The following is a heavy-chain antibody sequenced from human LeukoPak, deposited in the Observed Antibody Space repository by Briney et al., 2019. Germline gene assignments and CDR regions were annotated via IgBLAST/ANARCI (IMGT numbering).Heavy chain of an antibody. CDR3: ARSGVRWVATIWIDY. J-gene: IGHJ4*02. D-gene: IGHD5-12*01. CDR1: GFTFNTYN. V-gene: IGHV3-48*04. Sequence: GGSLTLPCAASGFTFNTYNMMWVRQAPGRGREWVSYISNRGDKIFYAGSVKGRFTISRDNAKNSLYLQMNSLRAEDTAVYYCARSGVRWVATIWIDYWGQGTLVTVSS. CDR2: ISNRGDKI.